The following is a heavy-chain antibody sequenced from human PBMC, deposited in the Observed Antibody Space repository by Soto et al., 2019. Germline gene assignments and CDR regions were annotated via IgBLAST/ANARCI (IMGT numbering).Heavy chain of an antibody. D-gene: IGHD5-18*01. CDR3: ARHGYNYGGGYFDY. J-gene: IGHJ4*02. CDR1: GVTVSSNY. CDR2: IYSGGST. V-gene: IGHV3-66*04. Sequence: EVQLVESGGGLVQPGGSLRLSCAASGVTVSSNYMSWVRQAPGKGLEWVSVIYSGGSTYYADSVKGRFTISRDNSKNTLYLQMNSLRAEDTAVYYCARHGYNYGGGYFDYWGQGTLVTVSP.